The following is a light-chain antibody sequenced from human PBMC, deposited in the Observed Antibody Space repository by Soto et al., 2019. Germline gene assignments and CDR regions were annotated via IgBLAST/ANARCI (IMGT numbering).Light chain of an antibody. Sequence: DIVMTQSPLSLPVTPGEPASISCRSSQSLLHSKGYNYLDWYLQKPGQSPKLLIFLSSNRASVVPDRFSGSGSGTDFTLKISSVEAKDVGVYYYMQALQTPWTFGQGTKVEI. V-gene: IGKV2-28*01. J-gene: IGKJ1*01. CDR1: QSLLHSKGYNY. CDR2: LSS. CDR3: MQALQTPWT.